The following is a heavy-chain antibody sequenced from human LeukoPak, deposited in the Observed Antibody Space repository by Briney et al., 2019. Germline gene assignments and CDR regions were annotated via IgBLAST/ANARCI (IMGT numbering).Heavy chain of an antibody. CDR2: ISGSGGST. V-gene: IGHV3-23*01. D-gene: IGHD6-13*01. CDR1: GFTFSSYA. Sequence: GGSLRLSCAASGFTFSSYAMSWVRQAPGKGLEWVSAISGSGGSTYYADSVKGRFTISRDNSKNTLYLQMNSLRAEDTAVYYCLLTYRGYSSSWYENRPSYYGMDVWGQGTTVTVSS. CDR3: LLTYRGYSSSWYENRPSYYGMDV. J-gene: IGHJ6*02.